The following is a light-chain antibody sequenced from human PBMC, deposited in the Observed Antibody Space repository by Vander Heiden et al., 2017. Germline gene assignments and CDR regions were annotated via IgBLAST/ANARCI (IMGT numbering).Light chain of an antibody. CDR1: QGVGCSY. CDR3: QQYDTSPYT. Sequence: EVVLTQSQGTLSLSPGERATLSCRASQGVGCSYLSWYQQKPGHAPRLLIYGASSMASGIPDRFSGSGSGTDFTLTISRLEPEDFAVYYCQQYDTSPYTFGQGTRLEIK. V-gene: IGKV3-20*01. CDR2: GAS. J-gene: IGKJ2*01.